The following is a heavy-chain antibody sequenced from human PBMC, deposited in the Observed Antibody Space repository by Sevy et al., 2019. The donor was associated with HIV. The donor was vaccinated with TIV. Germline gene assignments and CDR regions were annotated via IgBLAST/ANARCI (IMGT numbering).Heavy chain of an antibody. CDR2: INRSGST. Sequence: SETLSLTCGVSVGSFSAYYWSWIRQPPGKGLEWIGEINRSGSTNYNPSLKSRVTISVDTSKKQFSLNLSSVTAADTAVYYCARVYSSAPHFDIWGQGTMVTVSS. CDR3: ARVYSSAPHFDI. J-gene: IGHJ3*02. CDR1: VGSFSAYY. V-gene: IGHV4-34*01. D-gene: IGHD6-19*01.